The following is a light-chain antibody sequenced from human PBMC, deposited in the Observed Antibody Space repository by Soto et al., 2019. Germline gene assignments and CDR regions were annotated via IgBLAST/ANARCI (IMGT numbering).Light chain of an antibody. CDR3: QQYITSPPMYT. V-gene: IGKV3-20*01. CDR2: GAS. J-gene: IGKJ2*01. CDR1: QSVSSRY. Sequence: ETVLTQSPGTLSLSPGERATLSCRASQSVSSRYLAWYQQKPGQAPRLLIYGASSRATGIPDRFSGSGSGTELTLNSSRLEPEDFAVYYCQQYITSPPMYTFGQGTKLEIK.